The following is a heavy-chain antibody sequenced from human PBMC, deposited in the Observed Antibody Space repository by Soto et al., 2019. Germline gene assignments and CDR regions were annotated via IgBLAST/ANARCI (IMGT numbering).Heavy chain of an antibody. V-gene: IGHV1-8*01. J-gene: IGHJ6*02. CDR1: GYTFTSYD. CDR2: MNPNSGNT. Sequence: QVQLVQSGAEVKKPGASVKVSCKASGYTFTSYDINLVRQATGQGLEWTGRMNPNSGNTAYAQKVQRKVTMTRNTTISTAYLELSSLRSDDTAVYYCAREMTTRGMAVWGQGTMVTVSS. D-gene: IGHD1-1*01. CDR3: AREMTTRGMAV.